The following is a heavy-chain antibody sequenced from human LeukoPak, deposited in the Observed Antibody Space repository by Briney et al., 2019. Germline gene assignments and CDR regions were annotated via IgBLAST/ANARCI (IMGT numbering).Heavy chain of an antibody. CDR1: GFTVSSNY. CDR3: AREGHTRYFDY. CDR2: IYSGGST. Sequence: GSLRLSCAVYGFTVSSNYMTLVRQAPGKGLEWVSLIYSGGSTLYADSVKGRFTISRDISENAVYLQMNSLRADDTAVYYCAREGHTRYFDYWGQGTLVTVSS. J-gene: IGHJ4*02. V-gene: IGHV3-66*01.